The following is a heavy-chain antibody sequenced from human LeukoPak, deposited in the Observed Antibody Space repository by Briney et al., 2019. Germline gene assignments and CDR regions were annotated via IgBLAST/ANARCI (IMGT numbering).Heavy chain of an antibody. CDR3: AREPIYSKDQYYFDY. CDR2: INHSGST. V-gene: IGHV4-34*01. CDR1: GGSFSGYY. D-gene: IGHD4-11*01. Sequence: PSETLSLTCAVYGGSFSGYYWSWIRQPPGKGLEWIGEINHSGSTNYNPSLKSRVTISVDTSKNQFSLKLSSVTAADTAVYYCAREPIYSKDQYYFDYWGQGTLVTVSS. J-gene: IGHJ4*02.